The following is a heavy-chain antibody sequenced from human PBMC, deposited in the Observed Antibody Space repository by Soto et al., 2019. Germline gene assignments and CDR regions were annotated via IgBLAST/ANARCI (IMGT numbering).Heavy chain of an antibody. D-gene: IGHD3-16*02. Sequence: VQLVESGGGLVQPGGSLRLSCAASGFTFSSYWMSWVRQAPGKGLEWVANIKQDGSEKYYVDSVKGRFTISRDNAKNSLYLQMNSLRAEDTAVYYCARRLTFGGVIVIPWDYWGQGTLVTVSS. J-gene: IGHJ4*02. CDR1: GFTFSSYW. CDR2: IKQDGSEK. CDR3: ARRLTFGGVIVIPWDY. V-gene: IGHV3-7*01.